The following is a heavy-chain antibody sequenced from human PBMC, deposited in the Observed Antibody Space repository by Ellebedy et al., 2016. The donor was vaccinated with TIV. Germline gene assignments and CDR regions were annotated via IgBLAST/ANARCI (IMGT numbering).Heavy chain of an antibody. Sequence: MPSETLSLTCTVSGGSISSYFWSWVRQPPGKGLEWKGYVYYSGSTKYNPSLKSRVTISVDASENQFSLKLNSVTMADTAIYYCARDSNIKDAFDIWGQGKMVTVSS. J-gene: IGHJ3*02. CDR1: GGSISSYF. D-gene: IGHD6-13*01. V-gene: IGHV4-59*01. CDR3: ARDSNIKDAFDI. CDR2: VYYSGST.